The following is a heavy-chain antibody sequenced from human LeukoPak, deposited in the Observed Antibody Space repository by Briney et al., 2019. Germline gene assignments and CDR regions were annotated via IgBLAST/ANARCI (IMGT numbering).Heavy chain of an antibody. D-gene: IGHD6-13*01. V-gene: IGHV4-38-2*02. CDR3: ASLRYSSSFDY. Sequence: SETLSLTCTVSGYSITTGYDWGWIRQPPGKGLEWIGASFHTGVTYYNPSLQSRVTISVDTSKNQFSLKLSSVTAADTAVYYCASLRYSSSFDYWGQGTLVTVSS. J-gene: IGHJ4*02. CDR2: SFHTGVT. CDR1: GYSITTGYD.